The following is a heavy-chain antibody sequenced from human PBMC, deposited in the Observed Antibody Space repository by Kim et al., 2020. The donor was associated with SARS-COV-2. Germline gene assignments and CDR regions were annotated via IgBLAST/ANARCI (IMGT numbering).Heavy chain of an antibody. CDR3: ARAMYGSGSFYNWFDP. CDR2: IYHSGST. CDR1: GYSISSGYY. D-gene: IGHD3-10*01. Sequence: SETLSLTCTVSGYSISSGYYWGWIRQPPGKGLEWIGSIYHSGSTFYNPSLKSRVTISVDTSKNQFSLKLSSVTAADTAVYYCARAMYGSGSFYNWFDPWG. J-gene: IGHJ5*02. V-gene: IGHV4-38-2*02.